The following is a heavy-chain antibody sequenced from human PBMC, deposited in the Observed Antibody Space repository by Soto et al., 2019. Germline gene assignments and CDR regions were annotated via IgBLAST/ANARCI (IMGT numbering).Heavy chain of an antibody. V-gene: IGHV4-59*01. CDR3: ARRWGGTFDY. J-gene: IGHJ4*02. D-gene: IGHD2-21*01. Sequence: QVQLQESGPGLVKPSETLSLTCTVCGGSISSYYWSWIRQPPGKGLEWIGNIYYSGSTNYNPSLKTRVSISVDTSKNQFSLKPSSVTAADTAVYDCARRWGGTFDYWGQGTLVTVSS. CDR1: GGSISSYY. CDR2: IYYSGST.